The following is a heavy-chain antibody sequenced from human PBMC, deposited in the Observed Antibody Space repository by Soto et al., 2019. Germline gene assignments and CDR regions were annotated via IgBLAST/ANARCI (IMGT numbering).Heavy chain of an antibody. CDR3: ARVLQDYYYYGMDV. V-gene: IGHV3-33*01. J-gene: IGHJ6*02. CDR1: GFTFSSYG. Sequence: PGGSLRLSCAASGFTFSSYGMHWVRQAPGKGLEWVAVIWYDGSNKYYADSVKGRFTISRDNSKNTLYLQMNSLRAEDTAVYYCARVLQDYYYYGMDVWGQGTTVTV. CDR2: IWYDGSNK. D-gene: IGHD2-8*01.